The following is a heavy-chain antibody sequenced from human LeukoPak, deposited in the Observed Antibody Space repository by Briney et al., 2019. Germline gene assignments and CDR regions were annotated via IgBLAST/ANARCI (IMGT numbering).Heavy chain of an antibody. CDR2: INPNSGGT. D-gene: IGHD6-13*01. J-gene: IGHJ6*03. V-gene: IGHV1-2*06. CDR3: ARVLEQQLGYYYYYYYMDV. Sequence: GASVKVSCKASGYTFTGYYMHWVQQAPGQGLEWMGRINPNSGGTNYAQKLQGRVTMTRDTSISTAYMELSRLRSDDTAVYYCARVLEQQLGYYYYYYYMDVWGKGTTVTVSS. CDR1: GYTFTGYY.